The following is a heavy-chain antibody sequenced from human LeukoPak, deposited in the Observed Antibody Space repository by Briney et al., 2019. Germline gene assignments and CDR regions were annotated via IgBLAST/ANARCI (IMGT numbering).Heavy chain of an antibody. CDR2: INHRGST. J-gene: IGHJ4*02. CDR1: GGSFSGYY. V-gene: IGHV4-34*01. Sequence: PSETLSLTCAVYGGSFSGYYWSWIRQPPGKGREWIGEINHRGSTNYNPSLKSRVTISVDTSKNQFSLKLSSVTAADTAVYYCARGGGYFSSDYWGQGTLVTVSS. D-gene: IGHD3-10*01. CDR3: ARGGGYFSSDY.